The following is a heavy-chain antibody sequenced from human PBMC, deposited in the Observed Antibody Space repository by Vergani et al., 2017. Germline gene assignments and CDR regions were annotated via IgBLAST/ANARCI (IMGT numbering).Heavy chain of an antibody. V-gene: IGHV3-66*02. CDR2: IYSGGDT. Sequence: EVQLVESGGGLVQPGGSLRLSCTASGFTVTSHYMSWVRQAPGTGLECVSIIYSGGDTDYADSVKGRFIISRDTFKNTVYLQMNSLRTEDAAVYYCARVGYCTGGSCYFDGKPWFNAWVQLTLVSVSS. D-gene: IGHD2-15*01. CDR1: GFTVTSHY. J-gene: IGHJ5*02. CDR3: ARVGYCTGGSCYFDGKPWFNA.